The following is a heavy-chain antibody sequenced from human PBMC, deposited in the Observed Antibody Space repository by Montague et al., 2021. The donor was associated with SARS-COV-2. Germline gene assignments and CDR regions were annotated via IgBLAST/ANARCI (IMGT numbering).Heavy chain of an antibody. J-gene: IGHJ6*03. D-gene: IGHD2-2*01. V-gene: IGHV4-34*01. CDR1: GGSFSGHC. Sequence: SETLSLTCAVSGGSFSGHCSGGHRQPPGKGLERVWEINHSGSTKYNPSLKSRVTISIDTSKNQLSLKLSSVTAADTAVYYCARGLQRVVPGVLGVGPYYYYYYMDVWGKGTTVTVSS. CDR2: INHSGST. CDR3: ARGLQRVVPGVLGVGPYYYYYYMDV.